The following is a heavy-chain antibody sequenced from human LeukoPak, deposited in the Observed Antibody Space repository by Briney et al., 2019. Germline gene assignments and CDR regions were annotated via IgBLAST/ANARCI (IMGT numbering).Heavy chain of an antibody. Sequence: SETPSLTCTVSGGSVSSYYWSWIRQPPGKGLEWIGCIYYSGSTDYNPSLKSRVTISVDTSKNQFSLKLSSVTAADTAVYYCARGPNYPSPSPFDYWGQGTLVTVSS. D-gene: IGHD5-24*01. CDR1: GGSVSSYY. CDR2: IYYSGST. J-gene: IGHJ4*02. CDR3: ARGPNYPSPSPFDY. V-gene: IGHV4-59*08.